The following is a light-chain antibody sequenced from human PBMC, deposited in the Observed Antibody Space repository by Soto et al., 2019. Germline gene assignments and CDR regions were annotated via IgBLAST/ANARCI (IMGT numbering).Light chain of an antibody. J-gene: IGKJ5*01. Sequence: EIALTQSPGTLSLSPGERATLSCRASQSFSSSYLAWYQQKPGQAPRLLVYVASSRATGIPDRLSGSGSGTDFTLTIIRLRREELAVYYCQQDGGSPPTTFGHVKRLEI. CDR1: QSFSSSY. CDR2: VAS. V-gene: IGKV3-20*01. CDR3: QQDGGSPPTT.